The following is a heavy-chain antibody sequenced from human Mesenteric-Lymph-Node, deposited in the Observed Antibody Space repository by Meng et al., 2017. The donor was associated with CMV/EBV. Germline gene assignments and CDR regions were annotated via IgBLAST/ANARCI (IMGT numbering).Heavy chain of an antibody. Sequence: QGQIKQWEPRLLKPSETLPLTCDVYGGSCSGYYWSWIRQPPGKGLEWIGEINHSGSTNYNPSLKSRVTISVDTSKNQFSLKLSSVTAADTAVYYCARHQRWLKSEGGFNYWGQGTLVTVSS. CDR2: INHSGST. D-gene: IGHD4-23*01. CDR3: ARHQRWLKSEGGFNY. J-gene: IGHJ4*02. CDR1: GGSCSGYY. V-gene: IGHV4-34*01.